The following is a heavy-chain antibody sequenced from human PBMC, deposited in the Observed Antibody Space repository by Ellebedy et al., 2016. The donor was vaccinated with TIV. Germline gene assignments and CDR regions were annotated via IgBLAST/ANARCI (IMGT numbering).Heavy chain of an antibody. CDR1: GFTFSDSW. D-gene: IGHD2-8*02. CDR2: INRDGSDT. CDR3: AGDPAPPGQNWFDP. Sequence: PGGSLRLSCAASGFTFSDSWMTWLRQAPGKRLEWVANINRDGSDTYYVNSVKGRFTISRDNARKSLYLQMNGLRAEDTAYYYCAGDPAPPGQNWFDPWGQGTLVIVSS. J-gene: IGHJ5*02. V-gene: IGHV3-7*03.